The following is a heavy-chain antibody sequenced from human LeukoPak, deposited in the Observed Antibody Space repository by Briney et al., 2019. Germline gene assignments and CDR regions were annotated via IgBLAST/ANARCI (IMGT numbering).Heavy chain of an antibody. D-gene: IGHD4-17*01. CDR1: GHTFTVYY. J-gene: IGHJ6*03. CDR3: ARANGYGDYVSYMDV. V-gene: IGHV1-2*02. CDR2: ITLNSGDT. Sequence: ASVKVSCKASGHTFTVYYIHWVRQAPGQGLEWMGWITLNSGDTKYAQKFQGRVTMTRDTSISTAYMELSRLRSDDTAVYYCARANGYGDYVSYMDVWGKGTTVTISS.